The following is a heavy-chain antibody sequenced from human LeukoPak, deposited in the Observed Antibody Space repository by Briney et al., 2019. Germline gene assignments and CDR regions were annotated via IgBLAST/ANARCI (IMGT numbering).Heavy chain of an antibody. CDR3: AREDTSRNFDY. CDR1: GYTLTELS. Sequence: ASVKVSCKVSGYTLTELSMHWVRQAPGKGLEWMGGFDPEDGETIYAQKFQGRVTMTTDTSTSTAYMELGSLRSDDTAVYYCAREDTSRNFDYWGQGTLVTVSS. V-gene: IGHV1-24*01. J-gene: IGHJ4*02. D-gene: IGHD5-18*01. CDR2: FDPEDGET.